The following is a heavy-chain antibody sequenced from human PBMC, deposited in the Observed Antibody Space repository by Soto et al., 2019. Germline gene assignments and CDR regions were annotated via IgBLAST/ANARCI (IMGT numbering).Heavy chain of an antibody. J-gene: IGHJ4*02. D-gene: IGHD6-19*01. Sequence: QVQLQESGPGLVKPSQTLSLTCTVSGGSISSGGYYWSWIRQHPGKGLEWIGYIYYSRRTYYNPSVKSRVTISVDTSKNQFSLKLSSVTAADTAVYYCARVGKQWLANKYYFDYWGQGTLVTVSS. CDR1: GGSISSGGYY. V-gene: IGHV4-31*03. CDR3: ARVGKQWLANKYYFDY. CDR2: IYYSRRT.